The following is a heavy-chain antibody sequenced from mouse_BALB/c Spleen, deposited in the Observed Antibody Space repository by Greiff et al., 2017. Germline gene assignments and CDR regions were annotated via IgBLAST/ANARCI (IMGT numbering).Heavy chain of an antibody. J-gene: IGHJ3*01. D-gene: IGHD2-4*01. CDR2: IYPYNGGT. V-gene: IGHV1S29*02. CDR1: GYTFTDYN. CDR3: AREGIYYDYDMFAY. Sequence: EVQLQQSGPELVKPGASVKISCKASGYTFTDYNMHWVKQSHGKSLEWIGNIYPYNGGTGYNQKFKSKATLTVDNSSSTAYVELRSLTSEDSAVYYCAREGIYYDYDMFAYWGQGTLVTVSA.